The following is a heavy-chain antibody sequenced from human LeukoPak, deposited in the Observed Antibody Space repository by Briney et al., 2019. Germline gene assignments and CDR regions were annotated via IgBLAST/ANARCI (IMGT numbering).Heavy chain of an antibody. D-gene: IGHD3-10*01. Sequence: ASVKVSCKASGYTFTGYYIHWVRQAPGQGLEWMGWINPNSGGTNCAQKFQGRVTMTRDTSISTAYMELSRLRSDDTAVYYCARAGVYNMVRGVIITNDAFDIWGQGTMVTVSS. V-gene: IGHV1-2*02. CDR3: ARAGVYNMVRGVIITNDAFDI. CDR2: INPNSGGT. CDR1: GYTFTGYY. J-gene: IGHJ3*02.